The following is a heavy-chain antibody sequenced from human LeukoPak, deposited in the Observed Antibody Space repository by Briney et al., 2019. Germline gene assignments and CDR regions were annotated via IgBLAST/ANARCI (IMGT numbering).Heavy chain of an antibody. CDR2: IRYDGSNK. Sequence: GGSLRLSCAASGFTFSNYGMHWVRQAPGKGLEWVAFIRYDGSNKYYADSVKGRFTISRDNSKNTLYLQMNSLRAEDTAVYYCARGPSGYHNTGGQGTLVTVSS. V-gene: IGHV3-30*02. CDR3: ARGPSGYHNT. J-gene: IGHJ4*02. CDR1: GFTFSNYG. D-gene: IGHD5-12*01.